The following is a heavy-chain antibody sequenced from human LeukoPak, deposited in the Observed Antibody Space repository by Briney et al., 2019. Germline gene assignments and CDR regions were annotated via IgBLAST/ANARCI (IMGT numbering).Heavy chain of an antibody. J-gene: IGHJ4*02. CDR1: GYTFTSYY. CDR2: INPSSGGT. V-gene: IGHV1-2*02. CDR3: ARSSTSGWYVGGLDY. Sequence: ASVKVSCKASGYTFTSYYMHWVRQAPGQGLEWMGWINPSSGGTNYAQNFQGRVTMTRDTSISTAYMELSSLRSDDTAVFYCARSSTSGWYVGGLDYWGQGTLVTVSS. D-gene: IGHD6-19*01.